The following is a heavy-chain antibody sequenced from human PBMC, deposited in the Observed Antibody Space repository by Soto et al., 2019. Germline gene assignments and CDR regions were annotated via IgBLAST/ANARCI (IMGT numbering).Heavy chain of an antibody. Sequence: PGGSLRLSCAASGFTFSSYAMSWVRQAPGKGLEWVSAISGSGGSTYYADSVKGRFTISRDNSKDTLYLQMNSLRAEDTAVYYCAKGSIVVVVAAIRFDYWGQGTLVTVSS. CDR2: ISGSGGST. CDR1: GFTFSSYA. D-gene: IGHD2-15*01. J-gene: IGHJ4*02. CDR3: AKGSIVVVVAAIRFDY. V-gene: IGHV3-23*01.